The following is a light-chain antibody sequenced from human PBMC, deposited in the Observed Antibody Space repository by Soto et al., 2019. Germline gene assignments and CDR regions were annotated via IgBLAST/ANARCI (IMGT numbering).Light chain of an antibody. Sequence: EIVMTQSPATLSVSPGERATLFCRASQSISSNLAWYQQKAGQAPRLLIYGTSTRATGIPARFSGSGSGTEFTLTISSLQSEDFAVYYCQQYNNWPPLTFGGGTNVEIK. CDR3: QQYNNWPPLT. V-gene: IGKV3-15*01. J-gene: IGKJ4*01. CDR2: GTS. CDR1: QSISSN.